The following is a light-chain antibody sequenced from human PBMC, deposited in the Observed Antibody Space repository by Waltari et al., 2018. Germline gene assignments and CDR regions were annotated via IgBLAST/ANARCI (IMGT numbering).Light chain of an antibody. CDR1: SSDVGGYNY. CDR2: DVS. Sequence: QSALTQPASVSGSPGQSITISCTGTSSDVGGYNYVSWYQQHPGKAPKLMIYDVSKRPSGVSNRFSGSKSGNTASLTISGLQAGDEADYYCSSYTSSSTSRVFGGGTKLTVL. V-gene: IGLV2-14*01. J-gene: IGLJ2*01. CDR3: SSYTSSSTSRV.